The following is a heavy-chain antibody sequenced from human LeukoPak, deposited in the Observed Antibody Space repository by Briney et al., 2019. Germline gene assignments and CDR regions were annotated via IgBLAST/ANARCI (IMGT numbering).Heavy chain of an antibody. Sequence: PSQTLSLTCTVSGGSISSGDYYWGWIRQPPGKGLXXIGYIYYSGSTYYNRARKSRFTITVERAKNQFSLKLSSVTAADTAVYYCAREGSRYHTYYFDYWGQGTLVTVSS. V-gene: IGHV4-30-4*01. CDR3: AREGSRYHTYYFDY. D-gene: IGHD3-22*01. CDR1: GGSISSGDYY. J-gene: IGHJ4*02. CDR2: IYYSGST.